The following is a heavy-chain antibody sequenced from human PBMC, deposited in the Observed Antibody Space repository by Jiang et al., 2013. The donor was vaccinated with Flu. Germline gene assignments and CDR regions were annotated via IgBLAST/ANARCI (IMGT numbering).Heavy chain of an antibody. CDR2: ITSKDYGGTT. Sequence: VQLVESGGGLVKPGRSLRLSCSSSGFTFGNYGISWFRQAPGMGLEWVGFITSKDYGGTTEYAASVKGRFTISRDDSKSIAYLEMTSLKTEDTAVYYCTRAWTFILAVAGTPDYWGQGALVAVSS. D-gene: IGHD6-19*01. J-gene: IGHJ4*02. CDR3: TRAWTFILAVAGTPDY. V-gene: IGHV3-49*05. CDR1: GFTFGNYG.